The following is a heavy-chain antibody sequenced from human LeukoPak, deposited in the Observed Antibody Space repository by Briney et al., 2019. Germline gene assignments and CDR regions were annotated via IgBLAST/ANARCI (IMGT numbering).Heavy chain of an antibody. Sequence: GGSPRLSCAASGFTFSSYAMSWVRQAPGKGLEWVSAISGSGGSTYYADSVKGRFTISRDNSKNTLYLQMNSLRAEDTAVYYCAKSMVLPKNGMDVWGQGTTVTVSS. D-gene: IGHD3-10*01. CDR1: GFTFSSYA. V-gene: IGHV3-23*01. CDR2: ISGSGGST. CDR3: AKSMVLPKNGMDV. J-gene: IGHJ6*02.